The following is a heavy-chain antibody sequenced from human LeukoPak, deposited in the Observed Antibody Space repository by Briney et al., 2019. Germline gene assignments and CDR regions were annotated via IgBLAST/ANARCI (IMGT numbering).Heavy chain of an antibody. D-gene: IGHD6-19*01. CDR3: ARGGGSGWIDALDI. V-gene: IGHV4-61*01. J-gene: IGHJ3*02. CDR1: GGSASIVSYY. CDR2: IYYSGST. Sequence: SLTLSPTCTVSGGSASIVSYYCSWIRQPPGKGLEWNGYIYYSGSTRCNPSHKSRRTISVDTSKNQFSLELSPVTAADTAVCYCARGGGSGWIDALDIWGQETMVTVSS.